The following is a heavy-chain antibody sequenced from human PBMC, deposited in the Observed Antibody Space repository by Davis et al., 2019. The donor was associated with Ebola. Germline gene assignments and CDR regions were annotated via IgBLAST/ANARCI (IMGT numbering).Heavy chain of an antibody. CDR3: ARARPSSYGSGSPFDY. D-gene: IGHD3-10*01. CDR1: GFTFSSYS. V-gene: IGHV3-21*01. Sequence: GESLKISCAASGFTFSSYSMNWVRQAPGKGLEWVSSISSSSSYIYYADSVKGRFTISRDNAKNSLYLQMNSLRAEDTAVYYCARARPSSYGSGSPFDYWGQGTLVTVSS. CDR2: ISSSSSYI. J-gene: IGHJ4*02.